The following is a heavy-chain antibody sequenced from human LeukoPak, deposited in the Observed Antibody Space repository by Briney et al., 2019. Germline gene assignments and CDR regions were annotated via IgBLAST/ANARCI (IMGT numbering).Heavy chain of an antibody. CDR2: ISWDGHST. CDR1: GFTFDDYA. J-gene: IGHJ4*02. CDR3: AKEHSSSAGGFDY. V-gene: IGHV3-43D*03. D-gene: IGHD6-6*01. Sequence: GGSLRLSCAASGFTFDDYAMHWVRQAPGKGLEWVSLISWDGHSTFYADSVKGRFTISRDNSKNSLYLQMNSLRAEDTALYYCAKEHSSSAGGFDYWGQGTLVTVSS.